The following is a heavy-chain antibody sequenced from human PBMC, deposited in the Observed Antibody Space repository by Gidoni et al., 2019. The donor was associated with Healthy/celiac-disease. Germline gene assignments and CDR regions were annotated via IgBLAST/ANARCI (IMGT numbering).Heavy chain of an antibody. CDR2: INHSGST. CDR3: ARGNYYGSGSYPLYYFDY. J-gene: IGHJ4*02. V-gene: IGHV4-34*01. D-gene: IGHD3-10*01. Sequence: QVQLQQWGAGLLKPSETLSLTCAVYGGSFSGYYWSWLRQPPGKGLEWIGEINHSGSTNYNPSLKSRVTISVETSKNQFSLKLSSVTAADTAVYYCARGNYYGSGSYPLYYFDYWGQGTLVTVSS. CDR1: GGSFSGYY.